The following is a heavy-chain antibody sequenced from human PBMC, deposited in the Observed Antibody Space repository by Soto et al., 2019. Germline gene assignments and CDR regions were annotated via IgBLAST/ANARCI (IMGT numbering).Heavy chain of an antibody. D-gene: IGHD1-7*01. Sequence: QVQLQESGPGLVKPSETLSLTCTVSGGSISSYYWSWIRQPPGKGLEWIGYIYYSGSTNYNPSLKSRVTISVDTSKNQFSLKLSSVTAADTAVYYCARLRWPNWNYGFYDYYYMDVWGKGTTVTVSS. CDR2: IYYSGST. CDR3: ARLRWPNWNYGFYDYYYMDV. V-gene: IGHV4-59*08. CDR1: GGSISSYY. J-gene: IGHJ6*03.